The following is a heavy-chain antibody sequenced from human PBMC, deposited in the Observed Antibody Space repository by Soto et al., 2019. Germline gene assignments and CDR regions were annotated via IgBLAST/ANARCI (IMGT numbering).Heavy chain of an antibody. CDR3: AKLPLSMQYFDY. CDR2: IRGSGDST. Sequence: EGQVLQSGGGLVQPGGSLRLSCAASGFTFSSYAMSWVRQAPGKGLEWVSVIRGSGDSTYYADSVKARFTISRDNSKNTLYLQMSSLRAEDTAAYYCAKLPLSMQYFDYWGQGTLVTVSS. V-gene: IGHV3-23*01. D-gene: IGHD2-2*01. CDR1: GFTFSSYA. J-gene: IGHJ4*02.